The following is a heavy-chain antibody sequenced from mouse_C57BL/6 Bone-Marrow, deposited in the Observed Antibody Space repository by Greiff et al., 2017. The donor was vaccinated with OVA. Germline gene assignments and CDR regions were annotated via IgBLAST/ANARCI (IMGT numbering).Heavy chain of an antibody. V-gene: IGHV1-62-2*01. CDR1: GYTFTEYT. CDR2: FYPGSGSI. Sequence: QVQLQQSGAELVKPGASVKLSCKASGYTFTEYTIHWVKQRSGQGLEWIGWFYPGSGSIKYNEKFKDKATLTADKSSSTVYMELSRLTSEDSAVYFCARHEERYYYGSSWYFDVWGTGTTVTVSS. J-gene: IGHJ1*03. D-gene: IGHD1-1*01. CDR3: ARHEERYYYGSSWYFDV.